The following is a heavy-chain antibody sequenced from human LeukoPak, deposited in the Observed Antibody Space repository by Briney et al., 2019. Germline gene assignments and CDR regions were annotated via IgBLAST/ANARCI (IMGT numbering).Heavy chain of an antibody. J-gene: IGHJ3*01. CDR2: INHSGST. D-gene: IGHD6-13*01. V-gene: IGHV4-34*01. CDR1: GGSFSGYY. Sequence: SETLSLTCAVYGGSFSGYYWSWIRQPPGKGLEWIGEINHSGSTNYNSSLKSRVTISVDTSKNQFSLKLTSVTAADTAVYFCARDPRPVPAAAGSFHVWGQGTLVTVSS. CDR3: ARDPRPVPAAAGSFHV.